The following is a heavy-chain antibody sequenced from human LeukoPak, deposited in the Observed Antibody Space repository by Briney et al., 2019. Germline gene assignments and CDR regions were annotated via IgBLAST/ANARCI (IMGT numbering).Heavy chain of an antibody. Sequence: GGSLRLSCAASGFTLSTYEMNWVRQAPGKGLEWVAYIGRYGVTTYYADSVKGRFTNSGDNAKNSLNLQMNSLRAEDTAVYYCATLSDWNFYYSYGLDVWGQGTTVTVS. D-gene: IGHD1-1*01. CDR2: IGRYGVTT. V-gene: IGHV3-48*03. CDR1: GFTLSTYE. CDR3: ATLSDWNFYYSYGLDV. J-gene: IGHJ6*02.